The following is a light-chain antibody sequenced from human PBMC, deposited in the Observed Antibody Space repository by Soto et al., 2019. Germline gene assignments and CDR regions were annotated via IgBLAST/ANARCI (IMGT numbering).Light chain of an antibody. Sequence: QSGLAKPASVSLSPGPSITISCTGTSSDVGGYNYVSWYQQHPGKAPKLMIYEVSNRPSGVSDRFSGSKSGNTASLTISGLQAEDEADYYCGSYTSSRIYVFGAGTKVTVL. CDR3: GSYTSSRIYV. CDR1: SSDVGGYNY. V-gene: IGLV2-14*01. J-gene: IGLJ1*01. CDR2: EVS.